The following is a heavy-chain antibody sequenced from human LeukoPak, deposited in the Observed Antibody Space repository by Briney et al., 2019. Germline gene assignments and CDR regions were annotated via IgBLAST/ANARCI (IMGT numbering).Heavy chain of an antibody. Sequence: PSETLSLTCTVSGGSISNYYWSWIRQPAGKGLEWIGCIYTSGSTDYNPSLKSRVTMSVDTSKNQFSLKLNSVTAADTAVYYCARGPPPDFDYWGQGTLVTVSS. V-gene: IGHV4-4*07. CDR1: GGSISNYY. CDR2: IYTSGST. CDR3: ARGPPPDFDY. J-gene: IGHJ4*02.